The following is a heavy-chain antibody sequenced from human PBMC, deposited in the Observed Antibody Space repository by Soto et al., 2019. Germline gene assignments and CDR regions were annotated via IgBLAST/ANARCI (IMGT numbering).Heavy chain of an antibody. CDR2: MNPNSGNT. CDR3: ARGPRDGEFDY. J-gene: IGHJ4*02. CDR1: GYTFTRYD. V-gene: IGHV1-8*01. Sequence: QVQLVQSGAEVKKPGASVKVSCKASGYTFTRYDINWVRQATGQGFEWMGWMNPNSGNTGYAQKFQGKVTITRDTSITTSYRKLSSLRSENMAVSYCARGPRDGEFDYWGLGTLVIVSS. D-gene: IGHD3-10*01.